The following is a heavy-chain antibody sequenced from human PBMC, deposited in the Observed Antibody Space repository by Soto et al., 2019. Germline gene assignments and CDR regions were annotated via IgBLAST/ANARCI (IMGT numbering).Heavy chain of an antibody. J-gene: IGHJ6*02. D-gene: IGHD6-13*01. CDR1: GYTFTSYD. V-gene: IGHV1-8*01. CDR2: MNPNSGNT. Sequence: QVQLVQSGAEVKKPGASVKVSCKASGYTFTSYDINWVRQATGQGLEWMGWMNPNSGNTGYAQKFQGRVTMTRNTSISQAYRELGSLRSEDTAVYYCARVTYSSSWYGGYYYGRDVWGQGSTVTVSS. CDR3: ARVTYSSSWYGGYYYGRDV.